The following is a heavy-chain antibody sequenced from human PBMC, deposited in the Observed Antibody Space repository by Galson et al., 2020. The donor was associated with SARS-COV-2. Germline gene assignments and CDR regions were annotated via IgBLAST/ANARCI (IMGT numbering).Heavy chain of an antibody. J-gene: IGHJ6*02. CDR1: GYTFTGYY. V-gene: IGHV1-2*04. Sequence: ASVKVSCKASGYTFTGYYMHWVRQAPGQGLEWMGWINPNSGGTNYAQQFQGWVPMTRATSISTAYMELSRLRSDDTAVYYCARGPDFEYYDFWSGYSPYYYYGMDVWGQGTTVTVSS. D-gene: IGHD3-3*01. CDR2: INPNSGGT. CDR3: ARGPDFEYYDFWSGYSPYYYYGMDV.